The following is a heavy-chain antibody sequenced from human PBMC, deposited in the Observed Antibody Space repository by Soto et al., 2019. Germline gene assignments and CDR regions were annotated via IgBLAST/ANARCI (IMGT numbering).Heavy chain of an antibody. Sequence: EVQLLESGGGLVQSGRSLRLSCAASGFTFSSYAMNWVRQAPGKGLEWVSAMSGTGGSTYYADSVKGRFTISRDNSKNTLYLQMNSLRVEDTAVSYCAKAGFSSGWSPSYFDYWGQGTLVTVSS. CDR2: MSGTGGST. CDR1: GFTFSSYA. CDR3: AKAGFSSGWSPSYFDY. D-gene: IGHD6-19*01. J-gene: IGHJ4*02. V-gene: IGHV3-23*01.